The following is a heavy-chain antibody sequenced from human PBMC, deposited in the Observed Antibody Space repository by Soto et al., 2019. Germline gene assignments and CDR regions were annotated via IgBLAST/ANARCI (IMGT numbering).Heavy chain of an antibody. CDR1: GGTFSSYP. CDR2: IIPIFGTG. Sequence: SGEVSCKASGGTFSSYPIIWVRQAPGQGLEWMGGIIPIFGTGNYAQKFQGRVKITAEESTSTAYMELSSLRSEETAVYYCASSWGYYYDSRGFSTAQTFWFDPWGQGTPVTVSS. J-gene: IGHJ5*01. CDR3: ASSWGYYYDSRGFSTAQTFWFDP. D-gene: IGHD3-22*01. V-gene: IGHV1-69*13.